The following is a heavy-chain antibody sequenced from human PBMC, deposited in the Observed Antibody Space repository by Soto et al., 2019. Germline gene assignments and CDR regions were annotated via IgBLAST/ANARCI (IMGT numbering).Heavy chain of an antibody. Sequence: GSLRLSCAASGFTFYTYVISCFRQAPVKGLEWVSAINGAGYSTYYADSVKGRFTISRDNSKNTLYLHMNGLRAEDTALYYCAVLSGVVANTGYWGQGTLVTVSS. J-gene: IGHJ4*02. V-gene: IGHV3-23*01. CDR2: INGAGYST. D-gene: IGHD3-22*01. CDR3: AVLSGVVANTGY. CDR1: GFTFYTYV.